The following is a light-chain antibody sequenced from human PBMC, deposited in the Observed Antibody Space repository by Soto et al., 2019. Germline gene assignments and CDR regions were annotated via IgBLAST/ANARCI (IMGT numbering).Light chain of an antibody. Sequence: DIQMSQSPSSMSASVGDRVTITCRASQTITRYLNWYQQKPGKAPNLLIYAATSLQSGVPSRFSGSGSGTDFTLTINSLQPEDFATYYCQQSYSTPQTFGQGTKVDI. CDR3: QQSYSTPQT. J-gene: IGKJ1*01. CDR1: QTITRY. V-gene: IGKV1-39*01. CDR2: AAT.